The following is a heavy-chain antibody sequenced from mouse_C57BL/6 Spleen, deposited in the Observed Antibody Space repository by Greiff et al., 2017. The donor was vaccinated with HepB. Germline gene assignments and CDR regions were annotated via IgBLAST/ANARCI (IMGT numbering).Heavy chain of an antibody. CDR1: GYTFTDYE. J-gene: IGHJ3*01. Sequence: VQLQQSGAELVRPGASVTLSCKASGYTFTDYEMHWVKQTPVHGLEWIGAIDPETGGTAYNQKFKGKAILTADKSSSTAYMELRSLTSEDSAVYYCTRSGGYYGGVWFAYWGQGTLVTVSA. D-gene: IGHD1-1*01. CDR2: IDPETGGT. V-gene: IGHV1-15*01. CDR3: TRSGGYYGGVWFAY.